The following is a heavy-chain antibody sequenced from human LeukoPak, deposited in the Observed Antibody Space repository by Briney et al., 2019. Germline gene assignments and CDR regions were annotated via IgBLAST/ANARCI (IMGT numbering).Heavy chain of an antibody. J-gene: IGHJ5*02. CDR3: ARAAEIVATIIANWFDP. Sequence: GRSLRLSCAASGFTFSSYAMHWVRQAPGKGLEWVAFISYDGSNKYYADSVKGRFTISRDNSKNTLYLQMNSLRAEDTAVYYCARAAEIVATIIANWFDPWGQGTLVTVSS. V-gene: IGHV3-30-3*01. CDR1: GFTFSSYA. CDR2: ISYDGSNK. D-gene: IGHD5-12*01.